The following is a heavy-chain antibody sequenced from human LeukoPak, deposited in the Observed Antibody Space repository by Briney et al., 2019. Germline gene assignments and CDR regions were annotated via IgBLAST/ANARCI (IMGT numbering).Heavy chain of an antibody. Sequence: GGSLRLSCAASGFTFSSYGMHWVRQAPGKGLDWVAFIHHDGSNKYYADSVRGRFTISRDNSKNTLYLQMNSLRAEDTAVYYCARDSRSRDGYNFDYWGQGTLVTVSS. CDR1: GFTFSSYG. J-gene: IGHJ4*02. V-gene: IGHV3-30*02. CDR2: IHHDGSNK. D-gene: IGHD5-24*01. CDR3: ARDSRSRDGYNFDY.